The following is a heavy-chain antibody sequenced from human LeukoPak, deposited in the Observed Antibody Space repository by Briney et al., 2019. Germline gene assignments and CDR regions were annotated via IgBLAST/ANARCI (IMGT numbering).Heavy chain of an antibody. Sequence: PSETLSLTCAVYGGSFSGYYWSWIRQPPGKGLVWIGEINHSGSTNYNPSLKSRVTISVDTSKNQFSLKLSSVTAADTAVYYCASDRGIFGVVHFDYWGQGTLVTVSS. D-gene: IGHD3-3*01. J-gene: IGHJ4*02. CDR2: INHSGST. CDR1: GGSFSGYY. CDR3: ASDRGIFGVVHFDY. V-gene: IGHV4-34*01.